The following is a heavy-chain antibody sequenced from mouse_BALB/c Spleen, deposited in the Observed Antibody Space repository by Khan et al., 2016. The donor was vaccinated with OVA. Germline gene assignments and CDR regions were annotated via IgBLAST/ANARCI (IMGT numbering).Heavy chain of an antibody. CDR1: GFSLTDYA. V-gene: IGHV2-6-5*01. J-gene: IGHJ4*01. Sequence: QVQLKQSGPGLVAPSQSLSITCTVSGFSLTDYAVSWIRLPPGKGLEWLGVIWAGGSNSYYSVIKSRLSISKDNTKSQVFLKVTSLQTDDTAMYYCAKDTPYYGMDYWGQGTSVTVSS. CDR2: IWAGGSN. CDR3: AKDTPYYGMDY.